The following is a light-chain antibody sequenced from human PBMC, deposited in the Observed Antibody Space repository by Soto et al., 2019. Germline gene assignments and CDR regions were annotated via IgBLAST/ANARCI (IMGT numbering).Light chain of an antibody. CDR2: AAS. Sequence: DIQMTQTPPSPSASVGEPVTITCRASQGIRRNLAWYQQKPGKVPKLLIYAASTWQSGVPSRFSGSASGTDFTLTISRLQAEDVGTYYCQKYNRFPLTFGGGTKVEIK. V-gene: IGKV1-27*01. CDR1: QGIRRN. J-gene: IGKJ4*01. CDR3: QKYNRFPLT.